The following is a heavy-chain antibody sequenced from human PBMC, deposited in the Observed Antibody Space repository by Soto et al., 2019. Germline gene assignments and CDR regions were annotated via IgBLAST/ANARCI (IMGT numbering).Heavy chain of an antibody. CDR1: GGSISSSSYY. J-gene: IGHJ4*02. CDR3: ARHLNNWNQGADY. D-gene: IGHD1-1*01. Sequence: QLQLQESGPGLVKPSETLSLTCTVSGGSISSSSYYWGWIRQPPGKGLEWIGSIYYSGSTYYNPSLKSRVTISVDTSKNQFSLKLSSVTAADTAVYYCARHLNNWNQGADYWGQGTLVTVSS. CDR2: IYYSGST. V-gene: IGHV4-39*01.